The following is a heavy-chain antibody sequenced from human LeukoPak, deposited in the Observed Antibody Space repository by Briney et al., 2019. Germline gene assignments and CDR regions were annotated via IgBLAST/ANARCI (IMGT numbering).Heavy chain of an antibody. Sequence: GGSLRLSCAASGFTFSSYSMSWVRQAPGKGLEWVSSISSSSSYIYYADSVKGRFTISRDNAKNSLYLQMNSLRAEDTAVYYCARWNDFWSGYYFDYWGQGTLVTVSS. D-gene: IGHD3-3*01. CDR3: ARWNDFWSGYYFDY. CDR1: GFTFSSYS. J-gene: IGHJ4*02. CDR2: ISSSSSYI. V-gene: IGHV3-21*01.